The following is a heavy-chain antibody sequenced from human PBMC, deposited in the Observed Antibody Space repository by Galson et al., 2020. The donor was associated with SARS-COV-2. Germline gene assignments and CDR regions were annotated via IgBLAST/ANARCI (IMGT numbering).Heavy chain of an antibody. V-gene: IGHV2-70*12. Sequence: SGPTLVKPTQTLTLTCSFSGFSLNTVGMRMSWIRQHPGKALEWLALIYWDEDISYNPSLMTRLTISKDTSKNQVVLTMTNMDPVDTATYYLDRAGNGRSSNWFDVGGHGTKVTVAS. D-gene: IGHD6-6*01. J-gene: IGHJ6*01. CDR3: DRAGNGRSSNWFDV. CDR1: GFSLNTVGMR. CDR2: IYWDEDI.